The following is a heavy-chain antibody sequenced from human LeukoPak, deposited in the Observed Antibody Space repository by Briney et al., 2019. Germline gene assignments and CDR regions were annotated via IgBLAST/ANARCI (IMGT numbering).Heavy chain of an antibody. CDR2: IYHSGST. Sequence: PSQTLSLTCTVSGDSISSGGYYWSWIQQPPGKDLECIGYIYHSGSTSYNPSLKSRVTISVDRSNNQFSLKLTSVTAADTAVYYCARDQRSLFDVWGQGSLVIVSS. CDR1: GDSISSGGYY. J-gene: IGHJ4*02. D-gene: IGHD1-26*01. CDR3: ARDQRSLFDV. V-gene: IGHV4-30-2*01.